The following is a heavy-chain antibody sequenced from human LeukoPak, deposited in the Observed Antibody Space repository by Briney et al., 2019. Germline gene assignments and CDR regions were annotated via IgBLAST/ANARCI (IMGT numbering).Heavy chain of an antibody. V-gene: IGHV3-11*01. CDR3: ARDAPSKTMVRRFDY. D-gene: IGHD3-10*01. CDR1: AFTFREYY. Sequence: GGSLRLSCVASAFTFREYYMGWIRQAPGKGLEWISYISGSGFTTHYAGSVKGRFTISRDNAKNSLYLQMSSLRPEDTGMYYCARDAPSKTMVRRFDYWGQGTLATVSS. J-gene: IGHJ4*02. CDR2: ISGSGFTT.